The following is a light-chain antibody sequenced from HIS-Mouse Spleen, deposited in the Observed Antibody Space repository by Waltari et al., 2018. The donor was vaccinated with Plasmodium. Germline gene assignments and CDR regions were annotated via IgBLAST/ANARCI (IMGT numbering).Light chain of an antibody. J-gene: IGKJ3*01. Sequence: EIEMTHSPATLSASPGERATLSCRASQSVSSNLAWYQQKPGQAPRLLIYGASTRATGIPARFSGSGSGTEFTLTISSLQSEDFAVYYCQQYNNWSFTFGPGTKVDIK. V-gene: IGKV3-15*01. CDR3: QQYNNWSFT. CDR1: QSVSSN. CDR2: GAS.